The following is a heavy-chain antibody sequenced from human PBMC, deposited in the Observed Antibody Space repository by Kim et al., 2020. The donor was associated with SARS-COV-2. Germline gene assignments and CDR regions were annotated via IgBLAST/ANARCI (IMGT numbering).Heavy chain of an antibody. D-gene: IGHD4-17*01. Sequence: SETLSLTCTVSGGSISSGGYYWSWIRQHPGKGLEWIGYIYYSGSTYYNPSLKSRVTISVDTPKNQFSLKLSSVTAADTAVYYCATTVPAVYYYYYGMDVWGQGTTVTVSS. CDR2: IYYSGST. CDR1: GGSISSGGYY. CDR3: ATTVPAVYYYYYGMDV. V-gene: IGHV4-31*03. J-gene: IGHJ6*02.